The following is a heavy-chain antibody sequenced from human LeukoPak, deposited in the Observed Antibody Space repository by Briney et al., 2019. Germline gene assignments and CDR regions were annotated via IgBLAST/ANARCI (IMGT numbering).Heavy chain of an antibody. Sequence: ASVNVSFKFSAYTLTDLSMHRQRQPPGKGHELMGGFDPEDGETIYAQKLQGRVTMTEDTSTDTAYTELSSLRSEDRGVYYGVIAGGIGRDSRGFPDCWGEGTLVSVSS. CDR3: VIAGGIGRDSRGFPDC. J-gene: IGHJ4*02. V-gene: IGHV1-24*01. CDR2: FDPEDGET. D-gene: IGHD3-22*01. CDR1: AYTLTDLS.